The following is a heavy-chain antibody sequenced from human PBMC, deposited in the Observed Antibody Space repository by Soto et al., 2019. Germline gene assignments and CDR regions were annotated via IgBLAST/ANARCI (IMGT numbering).Heavy chain of an antibody. CDR3: ARDVYGRFDY. CDR1: GFTFSSYG. D-gene: IGHD4-17*01. Sequence: QVQLVESGGGVVQPGRSLRLSCAASGFTFSSYGMHWVRQAPGKGLEWVSVIWYDGSNKYYADSVKGRFTISRDNSKNTLYLQMNSLRAEDTAVYYCARDVYGRFDYWGQGTLVTVSS. V-gene: IGHV3-33*01. J-gene: IGHJ4*02. CDR2: IWYDGSNK.